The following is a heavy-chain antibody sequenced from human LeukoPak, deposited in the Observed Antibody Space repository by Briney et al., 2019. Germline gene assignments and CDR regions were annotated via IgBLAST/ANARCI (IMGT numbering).Heavy chain of an antibody. J-gene: IGHJ6*03. CDR2: IYTSGST. CDR3: ARDDESSSPSLYYYYMDV. D-gene: IGHD6-6*01. V-gene: IGHV4-61*02. CDR1: GGSISSGSYY. Sequence: SQTLSLTCTVSGGSISSGSYYWSWIRQPAGKGLEWIGRIYTSGSTNYNPSLKSRVTISVDTSKNQFSLKLSSVTAADTAVYYCARDDESSSPSLYYYYMDVWGKGTTVTVSS.